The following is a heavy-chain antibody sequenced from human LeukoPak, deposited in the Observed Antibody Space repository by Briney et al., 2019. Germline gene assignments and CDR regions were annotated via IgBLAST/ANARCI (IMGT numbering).Heavy chain of an antibody. CDR2: IIPIFGSA. D-gene: IGHD6-13*01. Sequence: SVKVSCKASGGTFSSYAISWVRQAPGQGLEWMGGIIPIFGSANYAQKFQGRVTITADESTSTAYMELSSLRSEDTAVYYCATGGIIAAAHNWFDPWGQGTRVTVSS. CDR1: GGTFSSYA. J-gene: IGHJ5*02. CDR3: ATGGIIAAAHNWFDP. V-gene: IGHV1-69*13.